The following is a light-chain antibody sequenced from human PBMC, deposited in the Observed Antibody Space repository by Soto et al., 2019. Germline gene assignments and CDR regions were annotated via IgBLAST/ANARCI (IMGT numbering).Light chain of an antibody. CDR1: QSLLHGNGYNY. CDR2: LGS. Sequence: DLVMTQSPLSLPVTPGEPASISCRSSQSLLHGNGYNYLDWYLQKPGQSPQLLIYLGSNRASGVHDRFSGRGSGTDFTLKISRVEAEDVGVYYCLQALKTPYTFGQGTKLEIK. CDR3: LQALKTPYT. J-gene: IGKJ2*01. V-gene: IGKV2-28*01.